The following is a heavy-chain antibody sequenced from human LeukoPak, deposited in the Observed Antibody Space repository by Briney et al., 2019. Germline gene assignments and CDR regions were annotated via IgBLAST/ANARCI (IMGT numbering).Heavy chain of an antibody. V-gene: IGHV3-11*04. CDR2: ISSSGSTI. CDR3: ARDRAKGPGWFDP. J-gene: IGHJ5*02. Sequence: GGSLRLSCAASGFTFSDYYMSWTRQAPGKGLEWVSYISSSGSTIYYADSVKGRFTISRDNAKNSLYLQMNSLRAEDTAVYYCARDRAKGPGWFDPWGQGTLVTVSS. CDR1: GFTFSDYY.